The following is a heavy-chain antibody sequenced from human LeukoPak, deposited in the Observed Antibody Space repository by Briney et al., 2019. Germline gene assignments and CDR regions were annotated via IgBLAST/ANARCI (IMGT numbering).Heavy chain of an antibody. Sequence: GGSLRLSCAASGFTFSSYAMTWVRQAPGKGLEWVSGISATVGTTYSADSVKGQFTSSRDNSRNTLYLQMDRLRAEDTAVYYCAKRLAVRGPSFDYWGQGTLVTVSS. J-gene: IGHJ4*02. V-gene: IGHV3-23*01. CDR1: GFTFSSYA. CDR3: AKRLAVRGPSFDY. D-gene: IGHD6-19*01. CDR2: ISATVGTT.